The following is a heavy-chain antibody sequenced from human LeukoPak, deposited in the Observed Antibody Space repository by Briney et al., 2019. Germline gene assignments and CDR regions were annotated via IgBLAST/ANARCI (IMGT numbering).Heavy chain of an antibody. J-gene: IGHJ6*03. CDR1: GGSISSGSYY. D-gene: IGHD5-18*01. Sequence: SETLSLTCTVSGGSISSGSYYWSWIRQPAGKGLEWIGRIYTSGSTNYNPSLKSRVTISVDTSKNQFSLKLSSVTAADTAVYYCAREVRNSYGLYYYYYYMDVWGKGTTVTISS. CDR2: IYTSGST. CDR3: AREVRNSYGLYYYYYYMDV. V-gene: IGHV4-61*02.